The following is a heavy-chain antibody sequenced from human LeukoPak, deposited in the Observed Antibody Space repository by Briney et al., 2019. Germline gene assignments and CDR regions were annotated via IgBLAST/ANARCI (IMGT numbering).Heavy chain of an antibody. CDR1: GGSISRSSYY. V-gene: IGHV4-39*07. CDR2: IYHSGNT. J-gene: IGHJ6*02. D-gene: IGHD6-13*01. CDR3: ARELSYSSTFYGMDV. Sequence: SETLSLTCTVAGGSISRSSYYWGWIRQPPGKGLEWIGSIYHSGNTYYNPSLKSRVTISVDKSKNQFSLKLSSVTAADTAVYYCARELSYSSTFYGMDVWGQGTTVTVSS.